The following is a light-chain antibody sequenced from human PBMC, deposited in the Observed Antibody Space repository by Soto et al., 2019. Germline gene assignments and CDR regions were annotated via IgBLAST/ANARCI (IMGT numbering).Light chain of an antibody. CDR1: QSISDW. J-gene: IGKJ1*01. CDR2: DAS. CDR3: QQDKNYYPT. V-gene: IGKV1-5*01. Sequence: DIQMTQSPSTLSASVGDRVTITCRASQSISDWLAWYQQKPGKAPKILIYDASSLESGVPSRFSGSGSGTEFTLTISGLQPDDFAIYYCQQDKNYYPTFGQGTRVEIK.